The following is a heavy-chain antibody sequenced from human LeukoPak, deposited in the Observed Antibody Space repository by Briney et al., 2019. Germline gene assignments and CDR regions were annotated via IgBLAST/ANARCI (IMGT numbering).Heavy chain of an antibody. Sequence: GGSLRLSRAASGFTFRSYCMSCVPEAPGKGLEWVANIKQDGREKYYVDSVKGRFTISRDNAKNSLYLQMNSLRAEDTAVYYCARDPQDHYYDFWSGYYGNWFDPWGQGTLVTVSS. CDR2: IKQDGREK. D-gene: IGHD3-3*01. J-gene: IGHJ5*02. V-gene: IGHV3-7*01. CDR3: ARDPQDHYYDFWSGYYGNWFDP. CDR1: GFTFRSYC.